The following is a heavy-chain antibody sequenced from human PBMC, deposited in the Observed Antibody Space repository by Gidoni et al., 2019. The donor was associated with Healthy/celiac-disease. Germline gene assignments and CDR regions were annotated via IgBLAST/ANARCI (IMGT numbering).Heavy chain of an antibody. J-gene: IGHJ4*02. Sequence: QVQLQESGPGLVKPSQTLSLTCTVSGGSISSGSYYWSWIRQPAGKGLEWIGRIYASGNTNYNPSLKSRVTISVDTSKNQFSLKLTSVTAADTAVYYCGRSGSGSYYTTLYWGQGTLVTVSS. V-gene: IGHV4-61*02. CDR3: GRSGSGSYYTTLY. D-gene: IGHD3-10*01. CDR2: IYASGNT. CDR1: GGSISSGSYY.